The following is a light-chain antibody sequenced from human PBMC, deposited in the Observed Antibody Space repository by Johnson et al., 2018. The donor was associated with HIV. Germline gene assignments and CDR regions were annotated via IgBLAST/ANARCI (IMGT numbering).Light chain of an antibody. V-gene: IGLV1-51*02. CDR3: GTWGNSLTTGVL. J-gene: IGLJ1*01. Sequence: SVLTQSPSVSAAPGQKVTISCSGSSSNIGNNYVSWYQQLPGTAPKLLIYENNKRPSGIPDRFSGSKSGTSATLGITGLQTGDEADYYGGTWGNSLTTGVLFGTGTKVTVL. CDR1: SSNIGNNY. CDR2: ENN.